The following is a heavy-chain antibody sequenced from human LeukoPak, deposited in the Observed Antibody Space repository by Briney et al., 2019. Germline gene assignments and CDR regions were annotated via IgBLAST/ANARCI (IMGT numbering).Heavy chain of an antibody. Sequence: GGSLRLSCAASGFTFSSYAMSWVRQAPGKGLEWVSAISGSGSRTYYADSVKGRFTISRDNSKNTLYLQMNTLRAEDTAVYYCARDLVAVAGTGPLAPHGAFDIWGQGTMVTVSS. CDR3: ARDLVAVAGTGPLAPHGAFDI. CDR1: GFTFSSYA. J-gene: IGHJ3*02. D-gene: IGHD6-19*01. CDR2: ISGSGSRT. V-gene: IGHV3-23*01.